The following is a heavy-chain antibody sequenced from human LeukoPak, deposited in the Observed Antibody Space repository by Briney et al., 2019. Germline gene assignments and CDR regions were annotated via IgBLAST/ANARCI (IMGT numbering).Heavy chain of an antibody. CDR2: INWNSNNI. D-gene: IGHD4-23*01. CDR3: AREVTLYY. V-gene: IGHV3-9*01. J-gene: IGHJ4*02. CDR1: GFTFDDYA. Sequence: GRSLRLSCAASGFTFDDYAMHWVRQAPGKGLEWVSGINWNSNNIDYADSVKGRFTISRDNAKNSLFLQMNSLRAEDTAVYCCAREVTLYYWGQGTLVTVSS.